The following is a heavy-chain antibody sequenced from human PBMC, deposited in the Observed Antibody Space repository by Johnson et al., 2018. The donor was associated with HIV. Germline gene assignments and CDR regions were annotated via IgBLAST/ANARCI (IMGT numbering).Heavy chain of an antibody. CDR3: AKDERQMGGWSHAFGI. J-gene: IGHJ3*02. Sequence: QVQLVESGGGVVQPGGSLRLSCAASGFTFSSYGMHWVRQAPGKGLEWVSFIRYDGSNKYYADSVKGRFTISRDNSKNTLYLQMNSLRAEDTAVYYCAKDERQMGGWSHAFGIWGQGTMVTVSS. CDR2: IRYDGSNK. D-gene: IGHD3-16*01. CDR1: GFTFSSYG. V-gene: IGHV3-30*02.